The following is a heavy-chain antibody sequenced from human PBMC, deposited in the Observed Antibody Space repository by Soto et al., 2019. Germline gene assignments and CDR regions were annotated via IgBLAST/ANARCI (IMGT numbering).Heavy chain of an antibody. CDR3: ARAIYCSSTSCSMTWYYYYYMDV. CDR2: INHSGST. Sequence: QVQLQQWGAGLLKPSETLSLTCAVYGGSFSGYYWSWIRQPPGKGLEWIGEINHSGSTNYNPSLKSRVTISVDTSKNQFSLKLSSVTAADTAVYYCARAIYCSSTSCSMTWYYYYYMDVWSKGTTVTVSS. V-gene: IGHV4-34*01. J-gene: IGHJ6*03. D-gene: IGHD2-2*01. CDR1: GGSFSGYY.